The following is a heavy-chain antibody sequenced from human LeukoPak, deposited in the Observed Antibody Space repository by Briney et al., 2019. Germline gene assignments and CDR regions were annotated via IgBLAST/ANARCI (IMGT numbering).Heavy chain of an antibody. V-gene: IGHV3-23*01. CDR1: GFTFSTYA. CDR3: VRDTAYAFDM. CDR2: FSVSDATT. Sequence: GGTLRLSCAASGFTFSTYAMSWVRQAPGKGLEWVSGFSVSDATTYYADSVKGRFTISRDNAKNSLYLQMNSLRAEDTAVYYCVRDTAYAFDMWGQGTMVTVSS. J-gene: IGHJ3*02. D-gene: IGHD2-21*02.